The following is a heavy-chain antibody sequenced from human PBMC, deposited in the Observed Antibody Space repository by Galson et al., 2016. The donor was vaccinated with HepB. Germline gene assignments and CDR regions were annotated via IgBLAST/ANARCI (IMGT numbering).Heavy chain of an antibody. CDR2: IIPIFGTA. CDR1: GGSFSSYA. V-gene: IGHV1-69*06. CDR3: AREGSGLTFDY. J-gene: IGHJ4*02. Sequence: SVKVSCKASGGSFSSYATSWVRQAPGQGLQWMGGIIPIFGTANYAQRFQGRVTITADKSTSTAYMELSSLRSEDTAVYYCAREGSGLTFDYWGQGTLVTVSS. D-gene: IGHD1-14*01.